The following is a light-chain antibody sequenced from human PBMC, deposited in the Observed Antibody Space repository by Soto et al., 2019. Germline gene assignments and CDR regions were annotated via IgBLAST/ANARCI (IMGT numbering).Light chain of an antibody. J-gene: IGKJ4*01. CDR1: QSVSNY. CDR2: DAS. V-gene: IGKV3-11*01. CDR3: QQRSNWPPLT. Sequence: IVLTHSPGTLSLSPGGRATLSCRASQSVSNYLAWYQQKPGQAPSLLIYDASTRATGTPARFSGSGSGTDFTLTISSLEPEDFAVYYCQQRSNWPPLTFGGGTKVDIK.